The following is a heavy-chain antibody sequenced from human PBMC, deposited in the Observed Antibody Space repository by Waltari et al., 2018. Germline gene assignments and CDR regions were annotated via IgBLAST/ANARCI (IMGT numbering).Heavy chain of an antibody. CDR2: ISHNGRT. CDR3: ASIDSSGWYFWFDP. Sequence: QVQLQQWGAGLLKPSETLSLTCAGNGVSFNSSYWGWIRQPPGKGLVCIGEISHNGRTKENPSLKRRVAISVDTSKNHFSLKLSSVTAADTAVYYCASIDSSGWYFWFDPWGQGTLVTVSS. D-gene: IGHD6-19*01. CDR1: GVSFNSSY. J-gene: IGHJ5*02. V-gene: IGHV4-34*01.